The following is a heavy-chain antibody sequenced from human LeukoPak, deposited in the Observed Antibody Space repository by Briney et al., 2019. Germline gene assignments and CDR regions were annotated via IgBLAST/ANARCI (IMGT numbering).Heavy chain of an antibody. Sequence: GGSLRLSCAASGFTFITCAMHWVRQAPGKGLEWVAFISYDGSNKYYADSVKGRFTISRDNSKNTLYLQMNSLRAEDTAVYYCAKESIVVVPAAIFHMDVWGKGTTVTVSS. D-gene: IGHD2-2*01. J-gene: IGHJ6*03. CDR1: GFTFITCA. CDR2: ISYDGSNK. CDR3: AKESIVVVPAAIFHMDV. V-gene: IGHV3-30-3*01.